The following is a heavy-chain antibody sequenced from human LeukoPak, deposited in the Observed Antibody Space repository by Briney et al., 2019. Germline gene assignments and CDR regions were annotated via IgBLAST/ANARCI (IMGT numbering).Heavy chain of an antibody. CDR1: GYTFTGYY. J-gene: IGHJ4*02. Sequence: GASVKVSCKASGYTFTGYYMHWVRQAPGQGLEWMGMINPSGGSTSYAQKFQGRVTMTRDMSTSTVYMELSSLRSEDTAVYYCARPVAGEPYFGYWGQGTLVTVSS. CDR2: INPSGGST. V-gene: IGHV1-46*01. CDR3: ARPVAGEPYFGY. D-gene: IGHD6-19*01.